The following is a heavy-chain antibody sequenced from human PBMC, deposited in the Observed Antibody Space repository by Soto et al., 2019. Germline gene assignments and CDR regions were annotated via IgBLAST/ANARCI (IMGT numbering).Heavy chain of an antibody. CDR2: ISAYNGNT. CDR1: GYTFTNYG. CDR3: ERDSPPVDY. V-gene: IGHV1-18*01. J-gene: IGHJ4*02. Sequence: QVQLVQSGAEVKKPGASVKVSCKASGYTFTNYGISWVRQAPGQGLEWMGWISAYNGNTKYARKLQGRVTMTTDTSTSTGCLELSSLRSDDAALYYCERDSPPVDYWGQGTLVTVSS.